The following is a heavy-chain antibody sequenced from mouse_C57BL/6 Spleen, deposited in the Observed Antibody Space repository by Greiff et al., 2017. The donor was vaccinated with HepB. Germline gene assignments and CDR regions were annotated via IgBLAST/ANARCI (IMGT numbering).Heavy chain of an antibody. CDR3: TPLRLAY. CDR2: IDPETGGT. D-gene: IGHD2-4*01. CDR1: GYTFTDYE. J-gene: IGHJ2*01. Sequence: QVQLKESGAELVRPGASVTLSCKASGYTFTDYEMHWVKQTPVHGLEWIGAIDPETGGTAYNQKFKGKAILTADKSSSTAYMELRSLTSEDSAVYYCTPLRLAYWGQGTTLTVSS. V-gene: IGHV1-15*01.